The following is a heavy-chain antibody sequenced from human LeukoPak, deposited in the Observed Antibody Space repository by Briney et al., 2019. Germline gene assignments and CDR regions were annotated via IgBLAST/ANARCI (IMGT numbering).Heavy chain of an antibody. D-gene: IGHD3-3*01. V-gene: IGHV4-39*07. Sequence: SETLSLTCTVSGGSISSSSYYWGWIRQPPVKGLEWIGSIYYSGSTYYNPSLESRVTISLDLSKNQFSLRLSSVTAADTALYYCVREGPIRFLEQIDYWGQGTLVTVSS. CDR3: VREGPIRFLEQIDY. J-gene: IGHJ4*02. CDR2: IYYSGST. CDR1: GGSISSSSYY.